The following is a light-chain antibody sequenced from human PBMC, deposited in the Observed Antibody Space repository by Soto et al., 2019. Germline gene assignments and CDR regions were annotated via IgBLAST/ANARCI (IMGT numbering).Light chain of an antibody. CDR1: QSVTNSY. V-gene: IGKV3-20*01. Sequence: EIVLTQSPGTLSLSPGERATVSCRASQSVTNSYLTWYQQKPGQAPRLLIYRASSRATGIPDRFSGSGSGTDFTLTISRLEPEDFAMYFCQQYESSPPRFTFGQGTKLEIK. J-gene: IGKJ2*01. CDR3: QQYESSPPRFT. CDR2: RAS.